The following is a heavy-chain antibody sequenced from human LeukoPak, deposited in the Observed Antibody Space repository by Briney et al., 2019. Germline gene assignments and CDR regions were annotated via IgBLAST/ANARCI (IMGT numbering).Heavy chain of an antibody. D-gene: IGHD6-25*01. CDR3: ATGGGYRFAY. CDR1: GYTFTGYY. CDR2: INTNTEKS. V-gene: IGHV7-4-1*02. Sequence: PVASVKVSCKASGYTFTGYYMHWVRQAPGQGLEWMGWINTNTEKSTYAPGFTGRYVFSLDSSVNTAYLQISSLKAEDTALYYCATGGGYRFAYWGQGTLVTVSS. J-gene: IGHJ4*02.